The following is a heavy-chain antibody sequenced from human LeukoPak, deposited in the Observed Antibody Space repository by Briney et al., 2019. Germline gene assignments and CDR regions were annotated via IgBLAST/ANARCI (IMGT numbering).Heavy chain of an antibody. CDR3: ARKSIVTAGRKPYDY. Sequence: SETLSLTCAVYGGSFNGYYWSWIRQSPGKGLEWIGEIDHSGRTNSNPSLKSRVVISVDMSKNQFSLRLTSVTAADMAIYYCARKSIVTAGRKPYDYWDQGTLVTVSS. J-gene: IGHJ4*02. D-gene: IGHD6-13*01. CDR1: GGSFNGYY. CDR2: IDHSGRT. V-gene: IGHV4-34*01.